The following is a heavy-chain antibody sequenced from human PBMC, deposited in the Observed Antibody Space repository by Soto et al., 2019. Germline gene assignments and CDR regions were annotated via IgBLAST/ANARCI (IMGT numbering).Heavy chain of an antibody. D-gene: IGHD1-1*01. CDR1: GYDFSSHW. V-gene: IGHV5-51*03. J-gene: IGHJ5*02. CDR2: IYPGDADT. CDR3: AGPPTAKMVGGGGFDP. Sequence: EVQLVQSGAEVKKSGESLKISCQGSGYDFSSHWVLWVRQLPGKGLEWMGSIYPGDADTRYSPSLQGQITISVDKAISPAHPQGGSLKASDPGMYYCAGPPTAKMVGGGGFDPWGQGTLVTVSS.